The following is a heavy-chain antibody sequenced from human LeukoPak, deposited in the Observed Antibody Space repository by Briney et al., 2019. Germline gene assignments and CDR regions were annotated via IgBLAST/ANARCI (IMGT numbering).Heavy chain of an antibody. J-gene: IGHJ4*02. V-gene: IGHV1-2*02. CDR3: ARTTIVGVVTPDY. CDR2: INPNSGGT. Sequence: ASVKVSCKASGYTFTGYYMHWVRQAPGQGLEWMGWINPNSGGTNYAQKFQGRVTMTRDTSISTAYMELSRLRSDDTAVYYCARTTIVGVVTPDYWGQGTLVTVSS. CDR1: GYTFTGYY. D-gene: IGHD3-3*01.